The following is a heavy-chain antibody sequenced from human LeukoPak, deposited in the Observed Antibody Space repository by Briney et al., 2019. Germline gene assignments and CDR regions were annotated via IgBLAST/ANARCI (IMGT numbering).Heavy chain of an antibody. J-gene: IGHJ4*02. CDR2: IYYSGST. CDR1: GGSISSYY. D-gene: IGHD3-22*01. Sequence: SETLSLTCTVSGGSISSYYRSWIRQPPGKGLEWIGYIYYSGSTNYNPSLKSRVTISVDTSKNQFSLRLSSVTAADTAVYYCARGADYYDRSGYATWGQGTLVTVSS. CDR3: ARGADYYDRSGYAT. V-gene: IGHV4-59*01.